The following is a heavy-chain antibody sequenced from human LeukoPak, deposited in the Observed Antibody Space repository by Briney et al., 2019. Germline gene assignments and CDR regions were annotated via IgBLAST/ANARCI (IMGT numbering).Heavy chain of an antibody. V-gene: IGHV4-59*08. CDR2: IYYSGST. CDR1: GGSISSYY. Sequence: SETLSLTCTVPGGSISSYYWSWIRQPPGKGLEWIGYIYYSGSTNYNPSLKSRVTISVDTSKNQFSLKLSSVAAADTAVYYCARPRWDDYGDLYFDYWGQGTLVTVSS. J-gene: IGHJ4*02. D-gene: IGHD4-17*01. CDR3: ARPRWDDYGDLYFDY.